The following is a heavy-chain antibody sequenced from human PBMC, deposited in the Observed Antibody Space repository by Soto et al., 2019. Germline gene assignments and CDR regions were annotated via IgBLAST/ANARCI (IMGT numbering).Heavy chain of an antibody. Sequence: SETLSLTCTVSGGSISNYYWAWFRQPPGKGLEWIGYVYYSGSTSYNPSLQTRVTISVDRSKNQFSLKLNSVTAADTAVYYCAGRTWSCWGVDYWGDGSLDSVTS. CDR3: AGRTWSCWGVDY. V-gene: IGHV4-59*08. J-gene: IGHJ4*01. D-gene: IGHD2-15*01. CDR2: VYYSGST. CDR1: GGSISNYY.